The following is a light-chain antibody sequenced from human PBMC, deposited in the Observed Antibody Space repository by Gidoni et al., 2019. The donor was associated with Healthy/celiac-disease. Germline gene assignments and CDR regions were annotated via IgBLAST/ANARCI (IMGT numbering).Light chain of an antibody. V-gene: IGLV5-45*02. J-gene: IGLJ3*02. Sequence: QAVRTQPSSRSASPGAAARRTGTLRSGSNVGTYRIYWYQQKPGSPPQSLLRYKSDSDTQQGSGVPRRFSGSQAASANAGIFLISGLQSADEAHSYCLIWHSSAWVFGGGPKLPVL. CDR1: SGSNVGTYR. CDR3: LIWHSSAWV. CDR2: YKSDSDT.